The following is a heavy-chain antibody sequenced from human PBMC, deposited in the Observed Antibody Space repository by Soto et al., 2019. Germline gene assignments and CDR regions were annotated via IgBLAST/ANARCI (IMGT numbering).Heavy chain of an antibody. Sequence: EVQLVESGGGLVKPGGSLRLSCAASGFTFSSYTMNWVRQAPGKGLEWVSPISSTGSYIYYADSVKGRCTISRDNAKNSLCLEMNSLRAEEPAVYYCARGDNYYGSGTPYGMDVWGQGSTVTVSS. CDR1: GFTFSSYT. J-gene: IGHJ6*02. CDR2: ISSTGSYI. V-gene: IGHV3-21*01. D-gene: IGHD3-10*01. CDR3: ARGDNYYGSGTPYGMDV.